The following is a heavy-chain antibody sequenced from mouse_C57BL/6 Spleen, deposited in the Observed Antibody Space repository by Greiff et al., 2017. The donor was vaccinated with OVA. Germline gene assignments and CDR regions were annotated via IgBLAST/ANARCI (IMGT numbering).Heavy chain of an antibody. V-gene: IGHV1-80*01. D-gene: IGHD2-4*01. Sequence: VQLQQSGAELVKPGASVKISCKASGYAFSSYWMNWVKQRPGKGLEWIGQIYPGDGDTNYNGKFKGKATLTAEKSSSTAYMQLSSLTSEDSAVYFCARSGDYDVGFAYWGQGTLVTVSA. CDR1: GYAFSSYW. CDR2: IYPGDGDT. J-gene: IGHJ3*01. CDR3: ARSGDYDVGFAY.